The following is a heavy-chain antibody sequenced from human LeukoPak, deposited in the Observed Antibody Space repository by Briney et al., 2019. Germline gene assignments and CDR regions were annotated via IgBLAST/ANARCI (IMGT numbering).Heavy chain of an antibody. J-gene: IGHJ4*02. Sequence: SETLSLTCIVSGYSISSNYYWGWIRQPPGKGLEWVASISHSGSTYYNPSLKSRVTISVDTSKNQFSLKLSSVTAADTGVYYCARAPATAKPPDLHFDYWGQGTLVTVSS. CDR2: ISHSGST. V-gene: IGHV4-38-2*02. CDR3: ARAPATAKPPDLHFDY. CDR1: GYSISSNYY. D-gene: IGHD2-2*02.